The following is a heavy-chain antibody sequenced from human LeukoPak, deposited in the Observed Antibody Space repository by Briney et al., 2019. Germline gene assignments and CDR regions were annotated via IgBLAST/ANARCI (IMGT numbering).Heavy chain of an antibody. J-gene: IGHJ4*02. CDR1: GFTFSSYS. CDR3: ARRVYSSSSFDY. Sequence: KSGGSLRLSCAASGFTFSSYSMNWVRQAPGKGLEWVSSISSSSSYIYYADSVKGRFTISRDNAKNSLYLQMNSLRAEDTAAYYCARRVYSSSSFDYWGQGTLVTVSS. CDR2: ISSSSSYI. D-gene: IGHD6-13*01. V-gene: IGHV3-21*01.